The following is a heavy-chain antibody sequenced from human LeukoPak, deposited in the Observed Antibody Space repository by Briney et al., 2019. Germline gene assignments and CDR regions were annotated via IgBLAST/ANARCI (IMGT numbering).Heavy chain of an antibody. CDR2: IKSKTDGGTT. J-gene: IGHJ4*02. CDR1: GFTFSNAW. D-gene: IGHD3-10*01. Sequence: GGSLRLSCAASGFTFSNAWMSWVRQAPGKGLEWVGRIKSKTDGGTTDYAAPVKGRFTISRDDSKNTLYLQMNSLKTEDTAVYYCTKRNYGSGSYFYYWGQGTQVTVSS. V-gene: IGHV3-15*01. CDR3: TKRNYGSGSYFYY.